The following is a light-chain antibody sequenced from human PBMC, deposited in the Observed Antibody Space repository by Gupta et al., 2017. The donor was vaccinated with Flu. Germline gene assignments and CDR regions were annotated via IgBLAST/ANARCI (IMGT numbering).Light chain of an antibody. CDR1: QSVSSSY. Sequence: EIVLTQSPGTLSLSPGERATLSCRASQSVSSSYLAWYQQKPDQAPRLLIYGASSRATGIPDRFSGSGSGTDFTLTISRLESEDFAVYYCQQYGSSPLFTFGPGTKVDIK. CDR3: QQYGSSPLFT. J-gene: IGKJ3*01. CDR2: GAS. V-gene: IGKV3-20*01.